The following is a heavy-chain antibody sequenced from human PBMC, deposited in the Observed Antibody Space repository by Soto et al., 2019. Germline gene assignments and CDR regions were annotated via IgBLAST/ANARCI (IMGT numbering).Heavy chain of an antibody. V-gene: IGHV3-7*01. CDR3: ARDLFDY. CDR2: INEDGSEN. CDR1: GFTFSNYW. J-gene: IGHJ4*02. Sequence: EVQLVESGGGLVQPGGSLRLSGAASGFTFSNYWMNWVRQAPGKGLEWVANINEDGSENYFVDSAKGRFTISRDNAKNSLYLQMSSLRAEDTAVYYCARDLFDYWGQGTLVTVSS.